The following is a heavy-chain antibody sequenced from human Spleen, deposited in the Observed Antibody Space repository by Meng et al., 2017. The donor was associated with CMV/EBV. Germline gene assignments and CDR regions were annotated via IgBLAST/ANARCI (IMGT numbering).Heavy chain of an antibody. J-gene: IGHJ4*02. Sequence: GESLKISCQGSGYSFTSYLIGWVRQMPGKGLEWMAFIRYDGSNKYYADSVKGRFTISRDNSKNTLYLQMNSLRAEDTAVYYCAKDLRPRTYCGGDCYPGPGDYWGQGTLVTVSS. D-gene: IGHD2-21*01. V-gene: IGHV3-30*02. CDR2: IRYDGSNK. CDR1: GYSFTSYL. CDR3: AKDLRPRTYCGGDCYPGPGDY.